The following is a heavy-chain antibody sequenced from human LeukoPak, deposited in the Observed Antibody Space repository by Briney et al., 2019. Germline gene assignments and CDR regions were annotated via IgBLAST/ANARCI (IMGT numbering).Heavy chain of an antibody. CDR3: ATHSPEWRYSGYYNYYYMDV. D-gene: IGHD5-12*01. V-gene: IGHV1-69*06. CDR1: GGTFSSYA. Sequence: SVKVSCKASGGTFSSYAISWVRQAPGQGLEWMGGIIPIFGTANYAQRFQGRVTMTEDTSTHTAYMELSSLRSEDTAVYFCATHSPEWRYSGYYNYYYMDVWGNGTTVTVSS. J-gene: IGHJ6*03. CDR2: IIPIFGTA.